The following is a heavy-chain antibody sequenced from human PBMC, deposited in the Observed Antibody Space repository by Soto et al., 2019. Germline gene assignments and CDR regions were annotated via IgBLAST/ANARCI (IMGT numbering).Heavy chain of an antibody. CDR3: ARVVGSSWYFDL. CDR2: IYYSGDT. Sequence: QVQLQESGPGLVKPSETLSLTCTVSGGSISSYYWSWIRQPPGKGLEWIGYIYYSGDTNYNPSLKSRVTISVDTSKNQFSLKLSSVTAADTAVYYCARVVGSSWYFDLWGRGTLVTVSS. CDR1: GGSISSYY. J-gene: IGHJ2*01. V-gene: IGHV4-59*01. D-gene: IGHD3-10*01.